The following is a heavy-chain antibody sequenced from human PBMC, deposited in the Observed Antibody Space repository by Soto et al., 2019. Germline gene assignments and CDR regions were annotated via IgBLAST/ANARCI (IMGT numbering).Heavy chain of an antibody. V-gene: IGHV3-11*05. J-gene: IGHJ4*02. D-gene: IGHD1-26*01. CDR3: ARPSGSDIQWEFDY. CDR2: ISGGSSYT. Sequence: QVQLVESGGGLVKPGGSLRLSCAASGFTFSDYYMSWIRQAPGKGLEWVSYISGGSSYTNYADSVKGRFTISRDNAKNSLYLQMNSLRAEDTAVYYCARPSGSDIQWEFDYGGQGTLVTVSS. CDR1: GFTFSDYY.